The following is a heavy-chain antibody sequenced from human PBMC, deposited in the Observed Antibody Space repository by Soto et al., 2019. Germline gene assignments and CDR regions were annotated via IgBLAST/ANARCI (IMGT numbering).Heavy chain of an antibody. Sequence: ASVKVSCKASGYTFTSYGISWVRQAPGQGLEWMGWISAYNGNTNYAQKLQGRVTMTTDTSTSTAYMELRSLRSDDTAVYYCARVEDAEASTELDYWGQGILVTVSS. CDR3: ARVEDAEASTELDY. CDR1: GYTFTSYG. J-gene: IGHJ4*02. CDR2: ISAYNGNT. D-gene: IGHD2-2*01. V-gene: IGHV1-18*01.